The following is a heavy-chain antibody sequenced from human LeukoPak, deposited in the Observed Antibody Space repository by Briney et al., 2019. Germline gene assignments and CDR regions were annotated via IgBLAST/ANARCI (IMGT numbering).Heavy chain of an antibody. CDR3: ARDQQWLLLYYFDY. J-gene: IGHJ4*02. CDR1: GFTFSSYA. D-gene: IGHD6-19*01. Sequence: TGGSLRLSCAASGFTFSSYAMSWVRQAPGKGLEWVANIKQNGSDKYYVESVKGRFTISRDNAKNSLYLQMNSLRAEDTAVYHCARDQQWLLLYYFDYWGQGTLVTVSS. CDR2: IKQNGSDK. V-gene: IGHV3-7*01.